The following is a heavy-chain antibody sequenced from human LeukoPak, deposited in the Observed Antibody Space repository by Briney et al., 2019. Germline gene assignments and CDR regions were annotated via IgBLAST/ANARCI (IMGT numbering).Heavy chain of an antibody. D-gene: IGHD6-13*01. J-gene: IGHJ4*02. Sequence: SETLSLTCAVSGGSISSGGYSWSWIRQPPGKGLEWIGYIYHSGSTYYNPSLKSRVTISVDTSKKQFSLKLSSVTAADTAVYYCARGVGGSSWLDYWGQGTLVTVSS. CDR3: ARGVGGSSWLDY. CDR1: GGSISSGGYS. CDR2: IYHSGST. V-gene: IGHV4-30-2*01.